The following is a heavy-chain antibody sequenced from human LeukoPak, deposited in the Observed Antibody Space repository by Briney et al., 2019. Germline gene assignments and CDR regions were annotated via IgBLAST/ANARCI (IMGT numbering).Heavy chain of an antibody. CDR2: INPSGGST. CDR3: AKLAAAGTAHYYFDY. Sequence: GASVKVSCKASGYTFTSYHMHWVRQAPGQGLELMGIINPSGGSTTYAQKFQGRVTMTRDTSTSTVYMELSSLRSEDTAVYYCAKLAAAGTAHYYFDYWGQGTLVTVSS. D-gene: IGHD6-13*01. CDR1: GYTFTSYH. J-gene: IGHJ4*02. V-gene: IGHV1-46*01.